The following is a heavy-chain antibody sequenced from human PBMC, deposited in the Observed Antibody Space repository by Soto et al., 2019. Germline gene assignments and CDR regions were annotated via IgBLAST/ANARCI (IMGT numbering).Heavy chain of an antibody. CDR2: INHSGST. V-gene: IGHV4-34*01. CDR3: ARGPNCSSTRCYGLWYFDL. J-gene: IGHJ2*01. CDR1: GGSFSGYY. D-gene: IGHD2-2*01. Sequence: QVQLQQWGAGLLKPSETLSLTCGVYGGSFSGYYWSWIRQPPGKGLEWIGEINHSGSTNYNPSLKSRVTISVDTSKNQFSLKLSSVTAADTAVYYCARGPNCSSTRCYGLWYFDLWGRGTLVTVSS.